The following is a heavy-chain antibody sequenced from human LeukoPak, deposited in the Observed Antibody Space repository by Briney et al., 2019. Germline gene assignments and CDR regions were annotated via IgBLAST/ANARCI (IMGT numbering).Heavy chain of an antibody. J-gene: IGHJ6*02. Sequence: GRSLRLSCAASGFTFSSYGMHWVRQAPGKGLEWVAVISYDGSNKYYADSVKGRFTISRDNSKNTLYLQMNSLRAEDTAVYYCARRDRYYYGMDVWGQGTTVTVSS. CDR3: ARRDRYYYGMDV. V-gene: IGHV3-30*03. CDR2: ISYDGSNK. CDR1: GFTFSSYG.